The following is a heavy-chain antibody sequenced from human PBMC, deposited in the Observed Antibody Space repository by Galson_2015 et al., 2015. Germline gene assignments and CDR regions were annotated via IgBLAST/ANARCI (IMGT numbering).Heavy chain of an antibody. CDR3: AKDKAPVTIFGVVTLDAFDI. CDR2: ISWNSGSI. V-gene: IGHV3-9*01. CDR1: GFTFDDYA. J-gene: IGHJ3*02. Sequence: SLRLSCAASGFTFDDYAMHWVRQAPGKGLEWVSGISWNSGSIGYADSVKGRFTISRDNAKNSLYLQMNSLRAEDTALYYCAKDKAPVTIFGVVTLDAFDIWGQGTMVTVSS. D-gene: IGHD3-3*01.